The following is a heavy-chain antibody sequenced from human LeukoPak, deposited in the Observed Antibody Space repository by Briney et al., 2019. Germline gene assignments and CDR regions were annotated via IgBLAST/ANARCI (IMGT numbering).Heavy chain of an antibody. CDR2: IKSKTDGGTT. CDR1: GFTFSNAW. D-gene: IGHD2-15*01. V-gene: IGHV3-15*01. CDR3: TASYCSGGSCYFDY. J-gene: IGHJ4*02. Sequence: GGSLRLSCAASGFTFSNAWMSWLRHATGKGLEWVGRIKSKTDGGTTDYAAPVKGRFTISTDDSKNSLYLQMNSLKTEDTAVYYCTASYCSGGSCYFDYWGQGTLVTVSS.